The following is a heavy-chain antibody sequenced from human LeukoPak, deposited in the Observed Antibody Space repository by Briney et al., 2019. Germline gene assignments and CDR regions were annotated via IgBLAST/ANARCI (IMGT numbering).Heavy chain of an antibody. Sequence: PGGSLRLSCVASGFTFSTHNIHWVRQAPGKGLEWVSSISSSSSYIYYADSVKGRFTISRDNAKNSLYLQMNSLRAEDTAVYYCASPDVDTAMVDWGQGTLVTVSS. CDR1: GFTFSTHN. CDR2: ISSSSSYI. D-gene: IGHD5-18*01. CDR3: ASPDVDTAMVD. J-gene: IGHJ4*02. V-gene: IGHV3-21*01.